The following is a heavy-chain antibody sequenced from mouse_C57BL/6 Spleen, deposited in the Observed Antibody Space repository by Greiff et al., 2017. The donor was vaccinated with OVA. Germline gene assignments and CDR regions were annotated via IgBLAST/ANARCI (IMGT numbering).Heavy chain of an antibody. D-gene: IGHD2-4*01. V-gene: IGHV1-82*01. J-gene: IGHJ3*01. CDR1: GYAFSSSW. CDR3: ARGYYDSSWFAY. Sequence: QVQLQQSGPELVKPGASVKISCKASGYAFSSSWMNWVKQRPGKGLEWIGRIYPGDGDTNYNGKFKGKATLTADKSSSTAYMQLSSLTSEDSAVYFCARGYYDSSWFAYWGQGTLVTVSA. CDR2: IYPGDGDT.